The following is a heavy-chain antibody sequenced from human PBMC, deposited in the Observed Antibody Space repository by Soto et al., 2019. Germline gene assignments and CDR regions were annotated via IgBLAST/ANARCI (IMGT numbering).Heavy chain of an antibody. CDR2: IYHSGST. CDR1: GGSISSGGYS. D-gene: IGHD6-13*01. Sequence: TLSLTCAVSGGSISSGGYSWSWIRQPPGKGLEWIGYIYHSGSTYYNPSLKSRVTISVDRSKNQFSLKLSSVTAADTAVYYCARVIEQQGPAFVYNWFDPWGQGTLVTVSS. J-gene: IGHJ5*02. V-gene: IGHV4-30-2*01. CDR3: ARVIEQQGPAFVYNWFDP.